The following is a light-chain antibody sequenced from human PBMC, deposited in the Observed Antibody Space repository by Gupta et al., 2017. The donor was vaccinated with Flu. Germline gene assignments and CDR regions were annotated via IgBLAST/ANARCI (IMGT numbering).Light chain of an antibody. V-gene: IGKV1-16*02. Sequence: DIQMTQSPSSLYASVGDRVTITCRASQGISTYLAWFQQKPGRAPKSLIYAASRLQSGVPSKFSGSGSGTDFTLTISSLQPEDFAIYYCQQYNSFPLTFGGGTEVEI. CDR2: AAS. CDR1: QGISTY. J-gene: IGKJ4*01. CDR3: QQYNSFPLT.